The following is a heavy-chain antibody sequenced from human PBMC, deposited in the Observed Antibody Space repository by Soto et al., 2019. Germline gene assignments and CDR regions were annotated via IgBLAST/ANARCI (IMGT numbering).Heavy chain of an antibody. CDR3: ARSTIGFGELLYPHYGMDV. J-gene: IGHJ6*02. Sequence: GASVEVSCKASGSTFTSYGISWVRQAPGQGLEWMGWISAYNGNTNYAQKLQGRVTMTTDTSTSTAYMELRSLRSDDTAVYYCARSTIGFGELLYPHYGMDVWGQGTTVTVSS. CDR1: GSTFTSYG. D-gene: IGHD3-10*01. CDR2: ISAYNGNT. V-gene: IGHV1-18*04.